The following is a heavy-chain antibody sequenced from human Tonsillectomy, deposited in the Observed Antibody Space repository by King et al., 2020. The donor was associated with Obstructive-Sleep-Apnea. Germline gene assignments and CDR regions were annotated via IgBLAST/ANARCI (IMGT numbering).Heavy chain of an antibody. CDR2: INSDVSST. Sequence: VQLVESGGGLVQPGGSLRLSCAASGLPYWMHLVRQAPWKGLVWVSRINSDVSSTSYADSVKGSCTISIDNAKNTLYLQMTILRAEDTAVYYCAREWQVGATQTDAFDIWGQGTMVTVSS. D-gene: IGHD1-26*01. V-gene: IGHV3-74*01. CDR1: GLPYW. J-gene: IGHJ3*02. CDR3: AREWQVGATQTDAFDI.